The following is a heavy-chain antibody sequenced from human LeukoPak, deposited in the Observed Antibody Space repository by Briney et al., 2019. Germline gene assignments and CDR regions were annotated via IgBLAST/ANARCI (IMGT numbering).Heavy chain of an antibody. CDR2: ISFDGSDT. D-gene: IGHD3-22*01. Sequence: GGSLRLSCAASGFTFSNYALSWVRQAPGKGLEWVAVISFDGSDTYYADSVKGRFTISRDNSKNTLYLQMNSLRAEDTAVYYCAKDPYPYYYDTSGPKFDPWGQGTLVTVSP. J-gene: IGHJ5*02. CDR3: AKDPYPYYYDTSGPKFDP. V-gene: IGHV3-30*04. CDR1: GFTFSNYA.